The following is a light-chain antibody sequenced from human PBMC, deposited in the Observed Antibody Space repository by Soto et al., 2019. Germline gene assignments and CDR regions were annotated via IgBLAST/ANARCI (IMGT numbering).Light chain of an antibody. CDR1: QSVSSN. CDR2: GAS. V-gene: IGKV3-15*01. J-gene: IGKJ1*01. CDR3: QQYNNWPPT. Sequence: EIVRTQSPATLSVSPGERATLSCRASQSVSSNLAWYQQKPGQAPRLLIYGASTRATGIPARFSGSGSGTEFTLTISSLQSEDFAVYYCQQYNNWPPTFVQGTKVEIK.